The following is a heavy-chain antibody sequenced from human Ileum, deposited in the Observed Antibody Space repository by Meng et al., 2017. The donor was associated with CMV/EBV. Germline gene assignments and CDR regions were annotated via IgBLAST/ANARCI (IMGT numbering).Heavy chain of an antibody. D-gene: IGHD3-3*01. V-gene: IGHV3-23*01. CDR2: ISGSGGST. J-gene: IGHJ4*02. CDR1: GFTFSSYA. Sequence: SCAASGFTFSSYAMSWVHQAPGKGLEWVSTISGSGGSTYYADSVKGRFTISRDNSKNTLFLQTNSLRAEDTAVYYCATGGVVITIFDNWGQGTLVTVSS. CDR3: ATGGVVITIFDN.